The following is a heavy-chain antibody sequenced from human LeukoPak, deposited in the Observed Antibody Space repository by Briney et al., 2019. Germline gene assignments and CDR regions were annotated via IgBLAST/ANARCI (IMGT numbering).Heavy chain of an antibody. CDR1: GFTFSSYS. CDR3: ARDSPRLTTVSNYYYYYMDV. D-gene: IGHD4-11*01. Sequence: GGSLRLSCAASGFTFSSYSMDWVRQAPGKGLEWVSYISSSSSTIYYADSVKGRFTISRDNAKNSLYLQMNSLRAEDTAVYYCARDSPRLTTVSNYYYYYMDVWGKGTTVTVSS. V-gene: IGHV3-48*04. J-gene: IGHJ6*03. CDR2: ISSSSSTI.